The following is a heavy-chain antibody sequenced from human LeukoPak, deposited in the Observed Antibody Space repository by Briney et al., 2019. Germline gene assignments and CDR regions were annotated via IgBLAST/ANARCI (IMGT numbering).Heavy chain of an antibody. CDR2: IYYSGST. D-gene: IGHD5-18*01. CDR3: ARLRYSYGHGDY. V-gene: IGHV4-59*12. Sequence: SETLSLTCAVYGGSFSGYYWSWIRQPPGKGLEWIGYIYYSGSTNYNPSLKSRVTISVDTSKNQFSLKLSSVTAADTAVYYCARLRYSYGHGDYWGQGTLVTVSS. J-gene: IGHJ4*02. CDR1: GGSFSGYY.